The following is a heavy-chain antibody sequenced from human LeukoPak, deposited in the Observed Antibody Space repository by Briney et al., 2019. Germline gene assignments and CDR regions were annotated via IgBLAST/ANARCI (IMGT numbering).Heavy chain of an antibody. D-gene: IGHD1-1*01. CDR2: ISGSGATI. Sequence: PGGSLRLSCAASGFTFSTYGMSWVRQAPGKGLEWVSGISGSGATIYYADSVKGRFTISRDNSKNTLYLQMNSLRAEDTAVYYCAKSPGTTGWFDPWGRGTLVTVSS. J-gene: IGHJ5*02. CDR1: GFTFSTYG. V-gene: IGHV3-23*01. CDR3: AKSPGTTGWFDP.